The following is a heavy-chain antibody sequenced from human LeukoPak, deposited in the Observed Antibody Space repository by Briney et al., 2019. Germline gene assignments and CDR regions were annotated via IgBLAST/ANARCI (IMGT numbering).Heavy chain of an antibody. CDR3: ERRIYSAGYNFAY. CDR2: ISSSGSTI. CDR1: GFTVSSYE. D-gene: IGHD5-24*01. J-gene: IGHJ4*02. Sequence: GGSLRLSCAASGFTVSSYEMNWVRQAPGKGLEWVSYISSSGSTIYYADSVKGRFTISRDNAKNSLCLQMNSLRGEDTAVYYCERRIYSAGYNFAYWGEGTLVTVPS. V-gene: IGHV3-48*03.